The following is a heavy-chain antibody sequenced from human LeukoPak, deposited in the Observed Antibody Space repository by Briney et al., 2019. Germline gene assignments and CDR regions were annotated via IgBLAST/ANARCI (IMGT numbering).Heavy chain of an antibody. CDR3: ARDQTPYY. CDR2: IRSKTYGGTP. CDR1: EFTFGDYA. J-gene: IGHJ4*02. Sequence: GGSLRLSCTGSEFTFGDYAMTWVRQAPGKGLEWVGFIRSKTYGGTPEYAASVKGRFNISRDDSKSIAYLQMNSLKIEDTAVYYCARDQTPYYWGQGTLVTVSP. V-gene: IGHV3-49*04.